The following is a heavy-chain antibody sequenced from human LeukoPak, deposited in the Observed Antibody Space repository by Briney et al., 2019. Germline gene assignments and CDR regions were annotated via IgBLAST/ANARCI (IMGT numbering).Heavy chain of an antibody. V-gene: IGHV3-30*03. CDR2: ISYDGSNK. J-gene: IGHJ4*02. Sequence: GGSLRLSCAASGFTFSSYGMHWVRQAPGKGLEWVAVISYDGSNKYYADSVKGRFTISRDNSKNTLYLQTNSLRAEDTAVYYCATGEVMGYWGQGTLVTVSS. CDR3: ATGEVMGY. D-gene: IGHD3-10*01. CDR1: GFTFSSYG.